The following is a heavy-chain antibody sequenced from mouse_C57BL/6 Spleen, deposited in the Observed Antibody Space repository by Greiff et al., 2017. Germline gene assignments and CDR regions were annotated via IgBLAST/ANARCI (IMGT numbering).Heavy chain of an antibody. CDR3: ASSFNWGYAMDY. J-gene: IGHJ4*01. Sequence: VQLQQSGPELVKPGASVKISCKASGYAFSSSWMNWVKQRPGKGLEWIGRIYPGDGDTNYNGKFKGKATLTADKSSSTAYMQLSSLTSEDSAVYFCASSFNWGYAMDYWGQGTSVTVSS. D-gene: IGHD4-1*02. CDR1: GYAFSSSW. CDR2: IYPGDGDT. V-gene: IGHV1-82*01.